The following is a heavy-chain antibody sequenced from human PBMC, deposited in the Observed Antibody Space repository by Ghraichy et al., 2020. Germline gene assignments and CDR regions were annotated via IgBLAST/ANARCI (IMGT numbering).Heavy chain of an antibody. D-gene: IGHD3-10*01. CDR2: ISSSSSYI. CDR1: GFTFSSYS. CDR3: ARYGSGSYGGYFDY. J-gene: IGHJ4*02. V-gene: IGHV3-21*01. Sequence: LSLTCAASGFTFSSYSMNWVRQAPGKGLEWVSSISSSSSYIYYADSVKGRFTISRDNAKNSLYLQMNSLRAEDTAVYYCARYGSGSYGGYFDYWGQGTLVTVSS.